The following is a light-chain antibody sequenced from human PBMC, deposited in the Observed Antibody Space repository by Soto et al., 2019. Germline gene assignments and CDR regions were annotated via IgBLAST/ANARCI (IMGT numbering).Light chain of an antibody. CDR2: GNN. CDR3: QSYDSSLSGVI. Sequence: QSVLTQPPSVSGAPGQRVTISCTGSSSNIGTGYDVHWYQQVPGTAPKLLIHGNNNRPSGVPDRFSGSKSGTSASLAIAGLLAEDEADYYCQSYDSSLSGVIFGGGTKLTVL. V-gene: IGLV1-40*01. CDR1: SSNIGTGYD. J-gene: IGLJ2*01.